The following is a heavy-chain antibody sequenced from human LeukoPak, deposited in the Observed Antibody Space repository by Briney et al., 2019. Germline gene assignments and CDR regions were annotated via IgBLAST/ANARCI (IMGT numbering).Heavy chain of an antibody. Sequence: GGSLRLSCAASGFTFSSYWMNWVRQAPGKGLVWVARIKSDGSSTSYADSVKGRFTIPRDNAKNTLYLQMNSLRAEDTAVYFCARESLTTVLTHDYYYMDVWGKGTTVTVSS. D-gene: IGHD4-23*01. CDR1: GFTFSSYW. J-gene: IGHJ6*03. CDR2: IKSDGSST. CDR3: ARESLTTVLTHDYYYMDV. V-gene: IGHV3-74*01.